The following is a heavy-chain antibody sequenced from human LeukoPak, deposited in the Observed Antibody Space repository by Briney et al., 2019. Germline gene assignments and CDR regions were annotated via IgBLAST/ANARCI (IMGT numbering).Heavy chain of an antibody. D-gene: IGHD2-2*01. CDR1: GFTFSSYG. Sequence: GRSLRLSCAASGFTFSSYGMHWVRQAPGKGLEWVAVISYDGNNKYYADSVKGRFTISRDNSKNTLYLQMNSLRAEDTAVYYCAKATWQYPVSWGQGTLVTVSS. CDR3: AKATWQYPVS. J-gene: IGHJ5*02. CDR2: ISYDGNNK. V-gene: IGHV3-30*18.